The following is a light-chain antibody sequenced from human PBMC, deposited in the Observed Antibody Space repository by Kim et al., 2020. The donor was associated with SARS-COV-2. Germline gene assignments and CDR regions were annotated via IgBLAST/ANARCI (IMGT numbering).Light chain of an antibody. CDR3: LLYYGGARV. J-gene: IGLJ3*02. V-gene: IGLV7-43*01. CDR2: STT. Sequence: PGGTVTRTGASNTGPVTSRNYPNWFQQKPGQPPRPLIYSTTNKHSWTPARFAGFLLGDKAALTLSGVRPEDEAEYFCLLYYGGARVFGGGTKVTVL. CDR1: TGPVTSRNY.